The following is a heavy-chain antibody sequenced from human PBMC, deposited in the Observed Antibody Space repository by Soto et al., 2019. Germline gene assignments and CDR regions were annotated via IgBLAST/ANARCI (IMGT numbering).Heavy chain of an antibody. CDR2: VNESGST. V-gene: IGHV4-59*03. CDR3: ARGTRALITSFFAY. D-gene: IGHD1-20*01. CDR1: GDAISNYY. J-gene: IGHJ4*02. Sequence: PSETLSLTCSVSGDAISNYYWSWIRQTPGRGLEWIGCVNESGSTDYNPSLRGRVIISLHTSKSQFSLSLRSATAADTATYYCARGTRALITSFFAYWGQGTPVTVSS.